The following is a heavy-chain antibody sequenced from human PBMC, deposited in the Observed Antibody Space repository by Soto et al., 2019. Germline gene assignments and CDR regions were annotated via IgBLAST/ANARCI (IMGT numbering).Heavy chain of an antibody. CDR2: TYYRSKWYY. Sequence: PSQALSLTCAISGESVSSTGAAWYWIRQSPSRGLEWLGRTYYRSKWYYDYAGSLKSRIIISPDTSKNQFSLQLNSVTPEDTAMDYCVGVHSYFDHRGQGTLITV. CDR3: VGVHSYFDH. J-gene: IGHJ4*02. V-gene: IGHV6-1*01. CDR1: GESVSSTGAA.